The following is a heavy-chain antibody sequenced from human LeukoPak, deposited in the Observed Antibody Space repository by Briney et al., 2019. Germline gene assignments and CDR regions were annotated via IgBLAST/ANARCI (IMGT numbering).Heavy chain of an antibody. J-gene: IGHJ5*02. CDR3: ASSNWFDP. CDR1: VFTWSSYW. CDR2: INSDGSST. Sequence: GRSLRLSCGAWVFTWSSYWMRLVRQAPGKGLVWVSRINSDGSSTSYADAVKGRFTISRDNAKNTLYLQMNSLRAEDTAVYYCASSNWFDPWGQGTLVTVSS. V-gene: IGHV3-74*01.